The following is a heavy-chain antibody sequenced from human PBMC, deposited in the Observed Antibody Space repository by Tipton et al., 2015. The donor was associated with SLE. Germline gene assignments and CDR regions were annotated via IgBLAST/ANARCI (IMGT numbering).Heavy chain of an antibody. V-gene: IGHV4-59*12. J-gene: IGHJ5*02. CDR1: GASISTYY. D-gene: IGHD3-9*01. CDR2: IYYTGST. Sequence: TLSLTCTVSGASISTYYWSWIRQPPGKGLEWIGSIYYTGSTHYNPSLESRLRISLDTSKNQFFLRLTSVTVADTAVYYCARVPSPTRAFETWGQGTLVTVSS. CDR3: ARVPSPTRAFET.